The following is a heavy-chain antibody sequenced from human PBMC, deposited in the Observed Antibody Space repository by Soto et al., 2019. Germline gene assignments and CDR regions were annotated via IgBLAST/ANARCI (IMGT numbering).Heavy chain of an antibody. D-gene: IGHD2-8*01. CDR2: TDPSDSYT. Sequence: GESLKISCKGSGYSFTSYWISWVRQMPGKGLEWMGRTDPSDSYTNYSPSFQGHVTISADKSISTAYLQWSSLKASDTAMYYCARQSDGVVLKGYYYYGMDVWGQGTTVTVSS. J-gene: IGHJ6*02. CDR3: ARQSDGVVLKGYYYYGMDV. V-gene: IGHV5-10-1*01. CDR1: GYSFTSYW.